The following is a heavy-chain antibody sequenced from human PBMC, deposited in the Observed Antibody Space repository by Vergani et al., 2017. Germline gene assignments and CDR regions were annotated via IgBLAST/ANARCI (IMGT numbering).Heavy chain of an antibody. Sequence: QVQLVQSGAEVKKPGSSVKVSCKASGGPFSSYAISWVRQAPGQGLEWMGGIIPIFGTANYAQKFQGRVTITADKSTSTAYMELSSLRSEDTAVYYCARERDYFGRGSGSYTMDVWGQGTTVTVSS. J-gene: IGHJ6*02. CDR3: ARERDYFGRGSGSYTMDV. D-gene: IGHD3-10*01. CDR1: GGPFSSYA. V-gene: IGHV1-69*06. CDR2: IIPIFGTA.